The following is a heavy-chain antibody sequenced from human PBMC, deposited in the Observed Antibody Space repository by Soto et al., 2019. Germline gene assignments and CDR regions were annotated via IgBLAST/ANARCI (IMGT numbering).Heavy chain of an antibody. D-gene: IGHD2-21*02. CDR3: AHSRCGGACLQCYSSPYYYGMDV. CDR2: IYWDDDK. Sequence: QITLKESGPSLVKPTQTLTLTCTFSGISLSTGGVGVGWISQPPGKALEWLALIYWDDDKRYSPSLSGRLTVNKDASKNHVVLTITNMDPVDRATYYFAHSRCGGACLQCYSSPYYYGMDVWGQGTTLTVSS. V-gene: IGHV2-5*02. J-gene: IGHJ6*02. CDR1: GISLSTGGVG.